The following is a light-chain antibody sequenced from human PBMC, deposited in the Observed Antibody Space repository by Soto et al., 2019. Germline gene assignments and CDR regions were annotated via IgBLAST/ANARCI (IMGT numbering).Light chain of an antibody. CDR2: AAS. CDR3: QQLNSYTYT. J-gene: IGKJ2*01. Sequence: IQLTQSPSSLSASVGDRVTITCRASQGISSYLAWYQQKPGKAPKLLIYAASTLQSGVPSRFSGSGSGTDFTLTISSLQTEDFATYYCQQLNSYTYTFGQGTKLEIK. V-gene: IGKV1-9*01. CDR1: QGISSY.